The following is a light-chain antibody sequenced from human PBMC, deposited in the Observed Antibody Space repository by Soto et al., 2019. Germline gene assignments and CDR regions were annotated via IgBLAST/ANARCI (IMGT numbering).Light chain of an antibody. V-gene: IGKV1-39*01. J-gene: IGKJ5*01. CDR2: AAS. CDR1: QSISSY. CDR3: QQSYSTLRIT. Sequence: DKVTITWRSSQSISSYLNWYQQKPGKAPKLLIYAASSLQSGVPSRFSGSGSGTDFTLTISSLQPEDFATYYCQQSYSTLRITFGQGTRLEIK.